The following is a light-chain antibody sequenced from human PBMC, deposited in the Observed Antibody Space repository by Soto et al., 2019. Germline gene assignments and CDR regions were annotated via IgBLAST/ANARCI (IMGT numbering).Light chain of an antibody. Sequence: QSAPIQPASVSGSPGQSITISCTGTSSDVGLFSLVSWYQQFPGKAPKLILYEVTKWPSGISHRFSGSKSGNTASLTITDLQAEGEADYYCCSFAGSRTWVFGGGTKVTVL. J-gene: IGLJ3*02. CDR1: SSDVGLFSL. V-gene: IGLV2-23*02. CDR3: CSFAGSRTWV. CDR2: EVT.